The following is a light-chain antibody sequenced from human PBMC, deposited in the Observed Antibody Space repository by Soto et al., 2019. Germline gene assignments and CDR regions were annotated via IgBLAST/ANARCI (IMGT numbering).Light chain of an antibody. J-gene: IGLJ3*02. V-gene: IGLV1-44*01. CDR3: AAWDDSLNWA. Sequence: QLVLTQPPSASGTPGQRVTISCSGNNSNIGSNAVSWYQQVPGTAPKLLIDRDNQRPAGVPDRFSGSKSGTSASLAISGLQSEDEADYYCAAWDDSLNWAFGGGTKLTVL. CDR1: NSNIGSNA. CDR2: RDN.